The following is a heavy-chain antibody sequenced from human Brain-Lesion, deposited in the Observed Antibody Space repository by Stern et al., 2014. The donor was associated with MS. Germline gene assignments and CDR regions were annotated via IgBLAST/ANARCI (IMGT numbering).Heavy chain of an antibody. J-gene: IGHJ6*02. CDR3: ARVPGGVFGGMDV. V-gene: IGHV1-2*04. Sequence: VQLVQSGAEVKKPGASVKVSCKASGYTFTDYFMHWVRQAPGQGLEWVGWINPYSGDTKDAQKFQGWVTMARDTSISTAYMELSSLRSDDTAVYYWARVPGGVFGGMDVWGQGTTVT. D-gene: IGHD4-23*01. CDR1: GYTFTDYF. CDR2: INPYSGDT.